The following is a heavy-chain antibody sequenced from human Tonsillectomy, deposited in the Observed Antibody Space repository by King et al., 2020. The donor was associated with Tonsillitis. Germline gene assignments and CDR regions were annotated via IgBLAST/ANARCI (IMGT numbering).Heavy chain of an antibody. CDR1: GYTFTSYG. CDR2: ISVYNGNT. Sequence: QLVQSGAEVKKPGASVKVSCKTSGYTFTSYGIGWVRQAPGQGLEWMGWISVYNGNTNYAQKFQGRVTMTTDTSTSTAYMELRSLRSDDTAMYYCARHAWFGELFLHFDYWAREPWSPSPQ. V-gene: IGHV1-18*01. D-gene: IGHD3-10*01. CDR3: ARHAWFGELFLHFDY. J-gene: IGHJ4*02.